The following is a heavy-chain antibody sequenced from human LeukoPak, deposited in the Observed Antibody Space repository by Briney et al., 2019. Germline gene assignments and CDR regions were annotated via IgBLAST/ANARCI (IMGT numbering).Heavy chain of an antibody. CDR3: AKDKGIVGAECFDY. CDR1: GFTFSSYG. Sequence: GRSLRLSCAASGFTFSSYGMHWVRQAPGKGLEWVAVISYDGSNKYYADSVKGRFTISRDNSKNTLYLQMNSLRAEDTAVYYCAKDKGIVGAECFDYWGQGTLVTVSS. J-gene: IGHJ4*02. CDR2: ISYDGSNK. V-gene: IGHV3-30*18. D-gene: IGHD1-26*01.